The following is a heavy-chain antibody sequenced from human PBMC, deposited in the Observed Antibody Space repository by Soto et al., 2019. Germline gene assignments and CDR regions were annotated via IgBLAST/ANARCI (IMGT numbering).Heavy chain of an antibody. V-gene: IGHV5-51*01. D-gene: IGHD2-2*02. CDR1: GYSLTSYW. Sequence: GESLKTSCRGAGYSLTSYWIGWGRQMPGKGLEWMGIIYPGDSNTRYCPSFQGQVTISADKSISSAYLQWSSLKASDPAMVYFARQRYCTNNACYTVDYWGQGTMVTVYS. J-gene: IGHJ4*02. CDR2: IYPGDSNT. CDR3: ARQRYCTNNACYTVDY.